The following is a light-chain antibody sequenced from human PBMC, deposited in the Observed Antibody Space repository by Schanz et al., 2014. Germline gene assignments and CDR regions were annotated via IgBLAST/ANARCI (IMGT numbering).Light chain of an antibody. V-gene: IGLV2-11*01. Sequence: QSALTQPRSVSGSPGQSVTISCTGTSSDVGGYNYVSWYQQHPGKAPKLMIYDVSKRPSGVPDRFSGSKSGNTASLTISGLQAEDEADYYCSSYTSSSTLVFGGGTKSPS. CDR1: SSDVGGYNY. J-gene: IGLJ2*01. CDR2: DVS. CDR3: SSYTSSSTLV.